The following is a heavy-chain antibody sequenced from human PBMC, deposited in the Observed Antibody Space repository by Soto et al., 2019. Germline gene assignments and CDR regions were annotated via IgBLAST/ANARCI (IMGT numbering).Heavy chain of an antibody. V-gene: IGHV1-18*01. CDR2: ISAYNGNT. CDR3: AREPAVLDILTGYPTDHDAFDI. J-gene: IGHJ3*02. CDR1: GYTFTSYG. D-gene: IGHD3-9*01. Sequence: ASVKVSCKASGYTFTSYGISWVRLAPGQGLEWMGWISAYNGNTNYAQKLQGRVTMTTDTSTSTAYMELRSLRSDDTAVYYCAREPAVLDILTGYPTDHDAFDIWGQGTMVTVSS.